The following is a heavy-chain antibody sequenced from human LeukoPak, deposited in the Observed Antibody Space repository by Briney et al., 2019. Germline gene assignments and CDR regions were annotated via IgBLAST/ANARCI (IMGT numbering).Heavy chain of an antibody. CDR2: IYHSGST. V-gene: IGHV4-38-2*02. Sequence: SETLSLTCTVSRDSISGYSWSWIRQPPGKGLEWIGSIYHSGSTYYNPSLKSRVTISVDTSKIQFSLKLSSVTAADTAVYYCARGSSSWYFWFDPWGQGTLVTVSS. D-gene: IGHD6-13*01. J-gene: IGHJ5*02. CDR1: RDSISGYS. CDR3: ARGSSSWYFWFDP.